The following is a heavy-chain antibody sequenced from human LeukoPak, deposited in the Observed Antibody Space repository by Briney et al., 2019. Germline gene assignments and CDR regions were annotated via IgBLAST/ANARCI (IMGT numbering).Heavy chain of an antibody. Sequence: PGGSLRLSCAASGFTFDDYAMHWVRQAPGKGLEWVSGISWNSGSIGYADSVKGRFTISRDNAKNSLYLQMNSLRAEDTALCYCAKDTGYCSSTSCYTYYYYGMDVWGQGTTVTVSS. D-gene: IGHD2-2*02. V-gene: IGHV3-9*01. CDR1: GFTFDDYA. CDR3: AKDTGYCSSTSCYTYYYYGMDV. J-gene: IGHJ6*02. CDR2: ISWNSGSI.